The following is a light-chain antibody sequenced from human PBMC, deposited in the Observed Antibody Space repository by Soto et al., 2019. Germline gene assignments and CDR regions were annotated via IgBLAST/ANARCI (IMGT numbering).Light chain of an antibody. CDR3: HQYGTLPYA. J-gene: IGKJ2*01. Sequence: IALTQSPGTLSLSPGERATLSCRASQRVSSNYVAWYQHKPGQASRLLIHGASIRATGIPDRFSGSGSGTDFTLTISTLEPEDFAVYYCHQYGTLPYAFGQGTKLQIK. CDR1: QRVSSNY. CDR2: GAS. V-gene: IGKV3-20*01.